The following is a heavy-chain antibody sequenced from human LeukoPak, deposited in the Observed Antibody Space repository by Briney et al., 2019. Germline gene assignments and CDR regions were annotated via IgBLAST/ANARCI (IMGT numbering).Heavy chain of an antibody. Sequence: GRSLRLSCAASGFTFSSYAMHWVRQAPGKGLEWVAVISYDGSNKYYADSVKGRFTISRDNSKNTLYLQMSSLRGEDTAVYYCAKAVEMATILNYFDPWGQGTLVTVSS. CDR1: GFTFSSYA. D-gene: IGHD5-24*01. CDR3: AKAVEMATILNYFDP. CDR2: ISYDGSNK. V-gene: IGHV3-30*04. J-gene: IGHJ5*02.